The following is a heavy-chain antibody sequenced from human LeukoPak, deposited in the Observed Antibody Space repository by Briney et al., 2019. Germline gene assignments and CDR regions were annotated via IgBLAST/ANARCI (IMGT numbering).Heavy chain of an antibody. CDR1: GGSISSGGYS. Sequence: SQTLSLTCAVSGGSISSGGYSWIWIRQPPGKGLEWIGYIYHSGSTYYNPSLRSRVTISVDRSKNQFSLKLSSVAAADTAVYYCAREGYYYGSGSYYPRGFDPWGQGTLVTVSS. J-gene: IGHJ5*02. CDR3: AREGYYYGSGSYYPRGFDP. D-gene: IGHD3-10*01. CDR2: IYHSGST. V-gene: IGHV4-30-2*01.